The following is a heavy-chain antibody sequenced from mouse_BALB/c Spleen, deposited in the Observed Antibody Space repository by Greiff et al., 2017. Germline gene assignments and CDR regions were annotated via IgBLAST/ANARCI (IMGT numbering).Heavy chain of an antibody. CDR2: IRRGGST. V-gene: IGHV2-5-1*01. J-gene: IGHJ3*01. CDR1: GFSFTSYG. CDR3: AKTIATAASFAY. Sequence: QVQLQESGPSLVQPSQSLSITCTVSGFSFTSYGVHWVRQTPGKGLEWLGVIRRGGSTDYNAAFMSRLSITKDNSKSQVFFKMNSLQADDTSIYYCAKTIATAASFAYWGQGTLVTVSA. D-gene: IGHD1-2*01.